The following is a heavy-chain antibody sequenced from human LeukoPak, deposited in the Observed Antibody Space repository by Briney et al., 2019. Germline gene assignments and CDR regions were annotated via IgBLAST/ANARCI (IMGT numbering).Heavy chain of an antibody. Sequence: SETLSLTCTVSGGSISNYYWSWIRQPPGKGLEWIGYIYYSGSTNYNPSLKSLVTISVDTSKNQFSLKLSSVTPADTAVYYCARGVVVVAPGWFDPWGQGTLVTVSS. CDR1: GGSISNYY. J-gene: IGHJ5*02. D-gene: IGHD2-15*01. CDR3: ARGVVVVAPGWFDP. CDR2: IYYSGST. V-gene: IGHV4-59*01.